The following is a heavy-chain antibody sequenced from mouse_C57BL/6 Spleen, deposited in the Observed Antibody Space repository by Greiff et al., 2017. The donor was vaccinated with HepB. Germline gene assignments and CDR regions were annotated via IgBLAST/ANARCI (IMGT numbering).Heavy chain of an antibody. D-gene: IGHD1-1*01. CDR3: ARGELRYYFDY. CDR1: GYSITSGYY. V-gene: IGHV3-6*01. CDR2: ISYDGSN. J-gene: IGHJ2*01. Sequence: EVKLMESGPGLVKPSQSLSLTCSVTGYSITSGYYWNWIRQFPGNKLEWMGYISYDGSNNYNPSLKNRISITRDTSKNQLFLKLNSVTTEDTATDNCARGELRYYFDYWGQGTTLTVSS.